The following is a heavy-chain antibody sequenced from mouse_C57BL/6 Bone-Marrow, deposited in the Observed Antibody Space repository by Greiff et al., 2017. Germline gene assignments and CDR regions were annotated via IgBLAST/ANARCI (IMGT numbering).Heavy chain of an antibody. CDR1: GFTIKDYY. CDR2: IDPGDGET. V-gene: IGHV14-2*01. CDR3: ARSLMYSCTNY. J-gene: IGHJ2*01. D-gene: IGHD1-1*01. Sequence: VQLQQSGAELVKPGASVKLSCTASGFTIKDYYIPWVKQRPEQGLEWIGNIDPGDGETKYATKFQGKATITADTSSNTAYLQLSSLTSEDTAVYYCARSLMYSCTNYWGQGTTLTVSS.